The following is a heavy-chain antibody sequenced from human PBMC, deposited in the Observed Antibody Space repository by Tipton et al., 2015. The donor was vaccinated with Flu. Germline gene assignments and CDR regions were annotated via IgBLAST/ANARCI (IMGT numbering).Heavy chain of an antibody. J-gene: IGHJ4*02. CDR3: ARDRYGYGNFDY. D-gene: IGHD5-18*01. V-gene: IGHV4-38-2*02. Sequence: TLSLTCTVSGYSVSSGDYWGWIRQPPGKGLEWIGSAYHGGNAHYNPSLKSRVSISVDTSKNQFSLELSSVTAADTAVYYCARDRYGYGNFDYWGQGTLVTVSS. CDR2: AYHGGNA. CDR1: GYSVSSGDY.